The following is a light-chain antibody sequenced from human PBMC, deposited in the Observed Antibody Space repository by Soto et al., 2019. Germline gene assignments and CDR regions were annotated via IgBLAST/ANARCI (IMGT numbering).Light chain of an antibody. J-gene: IGKJ1*01. Sequence: EIVMTQSPATLSVSPGERATLSCRASQSVSSNLAWYQQKPGQAPRLLIYGASTRATGIPARFSGSGSGTEFTLTISSLQSEDVAIYYCHHYNNWPPWTFGQGTKVEIK. V-gene: IGKV3-15*01. CDR1: QSVSSN. CDR3: HHYNNWPPWT. CDR2: GAS.